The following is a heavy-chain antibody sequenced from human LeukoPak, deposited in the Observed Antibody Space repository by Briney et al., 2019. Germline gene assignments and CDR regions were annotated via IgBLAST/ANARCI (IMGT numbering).Heavy chain of an antibody. CDR1: GFTFSDYY. CDR2: ISSSATSI. CDR3: AREQYGDSFDY. Sequence: GGSLRLSCAASGFTFSDYYMSWIRQAPGKGLEWVSYISSSATSIYYADSVKGRFTISRDNAKNSLHLQMTSLRAEDTAVYYCAREQYGDSFDYWGQGTLVTVSS. D-gene: IGHD4-17*01. V-gene: IGHV3-11*01. J-gene: IGHJ4*02.